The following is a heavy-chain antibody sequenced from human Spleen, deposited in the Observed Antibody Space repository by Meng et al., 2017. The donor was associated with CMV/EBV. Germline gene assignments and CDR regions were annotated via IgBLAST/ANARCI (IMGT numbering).Heavy chain of an antibody. V-gene: IGHV2-5*01. CDR2: IYWNDDK. Sequence: QITLKESGPTLVKPTQTLTLTCTFSGFSLSTSVMGVGWIRQPPGKALEWLALIYWNDDKRYSPSLKSRLTITKDTSKNQVVLTMTNMDPVDTATYYCAQRAPYSSSWYVSSWFDPWGQGTLVTVSS. J-gene: IGHJ5*02. D-gene: IGHD6-13*01. CDR3: AQRAPYSSSWYVSSWFDP. CDR1: GFSLSTSVMG.